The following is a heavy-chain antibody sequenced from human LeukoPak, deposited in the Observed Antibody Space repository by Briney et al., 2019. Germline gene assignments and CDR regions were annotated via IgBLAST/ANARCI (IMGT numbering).Heavy chain of an antibody. Sequence: PSETLSLTCTVSGGSISSYYWSWIRQPAGKGLEWIGRIYTSGSTNYNPSLKSRVTISVDTSKNQFSLKLSSVTAADTAVYYCARGLGKWLARGNYFDYWGQGTLVTVSS. J-gene: IGHJ4*02. V-gene: IGHV4-4*07. CDR2: IYTSGST. D-gene: IGHD6-19*01. CDR1: GGSISSYY. CDR3: ARGLGKWLARGNYFDY.